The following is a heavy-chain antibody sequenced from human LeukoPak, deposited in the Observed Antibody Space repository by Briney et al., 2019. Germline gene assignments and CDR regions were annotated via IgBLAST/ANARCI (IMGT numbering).Heavy chain of an antibody. CDR2: IYHSGST. Sequence: SETLSLICAVSGGSINRNSFSWNWIRQPPGEGLEWIGDIYHSGSTYYNPSLESRVTISIDRSKNQFSLKLSSVTAADTAVYYCARGRTYTNCSSTSCYSTFDYWGQGTLVTVSS. J-gene: IGHJ4*02. CDR1: GGSINRNSFS. V-gene: IGHV4-30-2*01. CDR3: ARGRTYTNCSSTSCYSTFDY. D-gene: IGHD2-2*01.